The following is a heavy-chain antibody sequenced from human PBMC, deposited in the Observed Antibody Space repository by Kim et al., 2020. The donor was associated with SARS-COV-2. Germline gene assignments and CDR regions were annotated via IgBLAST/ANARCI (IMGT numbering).Heavy chain of an antibody. CDR2: SRNKANSYTT. CDR1: GFSFSDHY. CDR3: ARIATPGYYSLH. J-gene: IGHJ4*02. V-gene: IGHV3-72*01. Sequence: GGSLRLSCVASGFSFSDHYMDWVRQAPGKGLEWVGRSRNKANSYTTEYAASVKGRFSISRDESKNSLFLQMNSLMTEDTAMYYCARIATPGYYSLHWGQGTLVTVSS. D-gene: IGHD6-13*01.